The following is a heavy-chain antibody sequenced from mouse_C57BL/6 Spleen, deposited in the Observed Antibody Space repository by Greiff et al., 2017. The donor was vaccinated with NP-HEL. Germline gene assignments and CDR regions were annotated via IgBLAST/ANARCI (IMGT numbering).Heavy chain of an antibody. CDR3: ARELTGYYFDY. CDR1: GYAFSSYW. Sequence: QVQLQQSGAELVKPGASVKISCKASGYAFSSYWMNWVKQRPGKGLEWIGQIYPGDGDTNYNGKFKGKATLTADKSSSTAYMQLSSLTSEDSAVYFCARELTGYYFDYWGQGTTLTVSS. CDR2: IYPGDGDT. D-gene: IGHD4-1*01. J-gene: IGHJ2*01. V-gene: IGHV1-80*01.